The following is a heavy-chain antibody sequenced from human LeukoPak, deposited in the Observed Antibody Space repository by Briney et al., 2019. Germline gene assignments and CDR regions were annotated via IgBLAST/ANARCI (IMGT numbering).Heavy chain of an antibody. J-gene: IGHJ3*02. CDR1: GYSFTSNY. Sequence: ASVKVSCKASGYSFTSNYMHWVRQAPGQGLEWMGIINPSGGSTSYAQKFQGRVTMTRDTSTSTVYMELSSLRSEDTAVYYCAREPLFTMIVVERRYAFDIWGQGTMVTVSS. CDR3: AREPLFTMIVVERRYAFDI. D-gene: IGHD3-22*01. V-gene: IGHV1-46*01. CDR2: INPSGGST.